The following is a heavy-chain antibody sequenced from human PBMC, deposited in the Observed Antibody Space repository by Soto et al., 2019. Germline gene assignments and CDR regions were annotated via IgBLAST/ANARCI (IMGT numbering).Heavy chain of an antibody. Sequence: PSETLSLTCTVSGAALSSGGYFDTWVRQPPGKGLEWLGYIYYSGVTNYNPSLKSRVTISLDKSKSQFSLRLISVTAADTAVYYCTREQSDDNYFDPWGQGTLVSVSS. D-gene: IGHD6-19*01. V-gene: IGHV4-61*08. CDR2: IYYSGVT. CDR3: TREQSDDNYFDP. J-gene: IGHJ5*02. CDR1: GAALSSGGYF.